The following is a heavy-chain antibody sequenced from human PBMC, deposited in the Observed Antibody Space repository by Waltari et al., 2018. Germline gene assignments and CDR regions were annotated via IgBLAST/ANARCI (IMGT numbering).Heavy chain of an antibody. CDR2: IYYSGST. CDR1: GGSISSSSYY. CDR3: ASHLYYDILTGYNHYFDY. Sequence: QLQLQESGPGLVKPSETLSLTCTVSGGSISSSSYYWGWIRQPPGKGLEWIGSIYYSGSTYYNPSLKSRVTISVDTSKNQFSLKLSSVTAADTAVYYCASHLYYDILTGYNHYFDYWGQGTLVTVSS. V-gene: IGHV4-39*07. D-gene: IGHD3-9*01. J-gene: IGHJ4*02.